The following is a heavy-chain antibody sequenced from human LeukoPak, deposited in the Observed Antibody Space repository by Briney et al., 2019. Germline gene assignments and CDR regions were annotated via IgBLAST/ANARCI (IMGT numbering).Heavy chain of an antibody. Sequence: PSETLSLNCTVSGGSITSYYWHWIRQPPGKGLEWIGYIYYSGSTNYTPSLKSRVTISVDTSRNQFSLKLHSVTAAATAVYYCARDRGRATWFDPWGQGTAVTVSS. CDR3: ARDRGRATWFDP. J-gene: IGHJ5*02. V-gene: IGHV4-59*01. CDR2: IYYSGST. CDR1: GGSITSYY. D-gene: IGHD3-10*01.